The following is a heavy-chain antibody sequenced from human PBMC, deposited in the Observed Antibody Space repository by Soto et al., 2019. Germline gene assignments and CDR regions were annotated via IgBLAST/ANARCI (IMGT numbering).Heavy chain of an antibody. V-gene: IGHV4-34*01. Sequence: PSETLSLTCAVYGGSFSGYYWSWIRQPPGKGLEWIGEINHSGSTNYNPSLKSRVTISVDTSKNQFSLKLSSVTAADTAVYYCASLPDGGYDYFWGQGTLVTVSS. CDR3: ASLPDGGYDYF. J-gene: IGHJ4*02. CDR2: INHSGST. CDR1: GGSFSGYY. D-gene: IGHD5-12*01.